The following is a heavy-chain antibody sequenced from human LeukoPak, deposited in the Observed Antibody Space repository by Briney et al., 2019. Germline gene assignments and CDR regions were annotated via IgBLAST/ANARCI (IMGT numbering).Heavy chain of an antibody. J-gene: IGHJ4*02. CDR3: AVGIRCGWFD. Sequence: GGSLRLSCAATGFTFSNYAMSWVRQAPEKGLEWVSAISGSGDSTYYADSVKGRFSISRDNSKSTLYLQMNSLRVEDTAVYYCAVGIRCGWFDWGQGILVTVSS. CDR2: ISGSGDST. CDR1: GFTFSNYA. V-gene: IGHV3-23*01. D-gene: IGHD6-19*01.